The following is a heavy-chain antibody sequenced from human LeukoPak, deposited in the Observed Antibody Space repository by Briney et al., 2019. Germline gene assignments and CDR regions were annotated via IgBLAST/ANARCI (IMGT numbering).Heavy chain of an antibody. D-gene: IGHD3-3*01. CDR3: ARGLDFWSGYHFDY. CDR1: GGSFSGYY. Sequence: SETLSLTCAVYGGSFSGYYWSWIRQPPGKGLEWIGEINHSGSTNYNPSPKSRVTISVDTSKNQFSPKLSSVTAADTAVYYCARGLDFWSGYHFDYWGQGTLVTVSS. J-gene: IGHJ4*02. V-gene: IGHV4-34*01. CDR2: INHSGST.